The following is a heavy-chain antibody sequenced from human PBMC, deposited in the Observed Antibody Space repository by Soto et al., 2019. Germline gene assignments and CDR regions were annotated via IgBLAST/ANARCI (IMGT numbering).Heavy chain of an antibody. V-gene: IGHV3-7*01. D-gene: IGHD1-26*01. CDR3: ASYSGSYFPVGHDR. Sequence: PGGSLRISCVASGFTFSSYWMSWVRQAPGGGLEWVANIKQDGTEIHYVESVKGRFTIFRDNAKKSLYLQMNSLRAEDTAVYFCASYSGSYFPVGHDRWGQGTLVTVSS. CDR1: GFTFSSYW. J-gene: IGHJ5*02. CDR2: IKQDGTEI.